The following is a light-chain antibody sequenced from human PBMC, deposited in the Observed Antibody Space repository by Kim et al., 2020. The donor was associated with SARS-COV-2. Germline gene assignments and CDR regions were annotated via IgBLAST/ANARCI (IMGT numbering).Light chain of an antibody. J-gene: IGLJ2*01. CDR1: SLRSYY. CDR3: NSRDSNDNVV. CDR2: GKN. V-gene: IGLV3-19*01. Sequence: VALGQTVRITCQGDSLRSYYATWYQQKPGQAPIVVIYGKNNRPSGIPDKFSGSSSGNTASLTITGTQAGDEADYYCNSRDSNDNVVFGGGTQLTVL.